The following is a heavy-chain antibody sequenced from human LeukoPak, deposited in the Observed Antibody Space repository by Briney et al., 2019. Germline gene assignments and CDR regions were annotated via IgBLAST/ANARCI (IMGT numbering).Heavy chain of an antibody. CDR3: ARGVGATHFDC. J-gene: IGHJ4*02. Sequence: GGSLRLSCAASGFAFSGYSMNWVRQAPGRGPEGVSLISTTSTSIYYADSVTGRFTVSRDNAKNSLYLQMNSLRAEDMAVYYCARGVGATHFDCWGQGTLVTVST. V-gene: IGHV3-21*06. CDR2: ISTTSTSI. CDR1: GFAFSGYS. D-gene: IGHD1-26*01.